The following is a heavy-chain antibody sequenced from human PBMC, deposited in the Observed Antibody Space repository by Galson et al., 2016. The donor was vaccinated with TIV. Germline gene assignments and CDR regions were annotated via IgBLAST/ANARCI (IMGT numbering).Heavy chain of an antibody. D-gene: IGHD4/OR15-4a*01. V-gene: IGHV3-53*05. CDR3: ARQKDYLYYFDY. CDR2: LYTNEKT. Sequence: SLRLSCAASGFAVSTNYMSWVRQAPGKGLEWASVLYTNEKTFYADSVKGRFTISRDNSENTLYLQMNSFRPEDTAMYYCARQKDYLYYFDYWGQGTLVTVSS. J-gene: IGHJ4*02. CDR1: GFAVSTNY.